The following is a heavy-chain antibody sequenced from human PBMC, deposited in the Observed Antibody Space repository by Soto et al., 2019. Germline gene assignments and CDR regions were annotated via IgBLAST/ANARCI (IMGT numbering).Heavy chain of an antibody. CDR2: IDPSDSYT. Sequence: GESLKISCQGSGYTFATYWISWLRQMPGKGLEWMGRIDPSDSYTTYSPSFQGHVTISVDKSINTAFLQLRSLKASDTAMYYCARGALYRGSRGYVDFWGQRTLVTVSS. CDR3: ARGALYRGSRGYVDF. CDR1: GYTFATYW. D-gene: IGHD3-22*01. J-gene: IGHJ1*01. V-gene: IGHV5-10-1*01.